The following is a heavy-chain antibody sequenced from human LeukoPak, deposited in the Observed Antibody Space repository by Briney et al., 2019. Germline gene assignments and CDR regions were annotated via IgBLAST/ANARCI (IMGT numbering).Heavy chain of an antibody. V-gene: IGHV3-23*01. CDR1: GFTFRSYA. CDR3: AKDSRYYDSSGNFDY. J-gene: IGHJ4*02. Sequence: GGSLRLSCAASGFTFRSYAMSWVRQAPGKGLEWVSAISGSGDTTYYADSVKGRFTISRDNSRNTLYLQMNSLRVEDTAVYYCAKDSRYYDSSGNFDYWGQGTLVTVSS. D-gene: IGHD3-22*01. CDR2: ISGSGDTT.